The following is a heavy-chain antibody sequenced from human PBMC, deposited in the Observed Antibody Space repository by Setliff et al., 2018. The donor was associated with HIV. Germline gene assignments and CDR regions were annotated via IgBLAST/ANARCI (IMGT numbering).Heavy chain of an antibody. CDR2: IYYTGTT. Sequence: SETLSLPCTVSRGSIRRYYWSWIRQPPGKGLEWIGYIYYTGTTKYNPSLKSRVTMSVDTSKNHFSLKLSSVTAADTAVYYCARHQVIPTVIGAFDIWGQGTVVTVSS. CDR1: RGSIRRYY. V-gene: IGHV4-59*08. D-gene: IGHD3-16*02. J-gene: IGHJ3*02. CDR3: ARHQVIPTVIGAFDI.